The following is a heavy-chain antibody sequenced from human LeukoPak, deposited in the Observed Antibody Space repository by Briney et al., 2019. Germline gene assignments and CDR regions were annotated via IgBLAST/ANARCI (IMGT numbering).Heavy chain of an antibody. CDR1: GFTFSSYS. CDR2: ISSSSSYI. CDR3: ASFRDDYGGNRDY. V-gene: IGHV3-21*03. D-gene: IGHD4-23*01. Sequence: GGSLRLSCAASGFTFSSYSMNWDRQAPGKGLEWVSSISSSSSYIYYADSVKGRFTISRDNAKNSLYLQMNSLRAEDTAVYYCASFRDDYGGNRDYWGQGTLVTVSS. J-gene: IGHJ4*02.